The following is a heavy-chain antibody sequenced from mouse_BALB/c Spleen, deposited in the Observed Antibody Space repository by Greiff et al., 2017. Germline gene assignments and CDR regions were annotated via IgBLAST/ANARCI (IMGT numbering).Heavy chain of an antibody. V-gene: IGHV5-17*02. Sequence: EVQRVESGGGLVQPGGSRKLSCAASGFTFSSFGMHWVRQAPEKGLEWVAYISSGSSTIYYADTVKGRFTISRDNPKNTLFLHMTSLRSEDTAMYYCAGYDCDAWFAYWGQGTLVTVSA. CDR3: AGYDCDAWFAY. D-gene: IGHD2-12*01. CDR1: GFTFSSFG. J-gene: IGHJ3*01. CDR2: ISSGSSTI.